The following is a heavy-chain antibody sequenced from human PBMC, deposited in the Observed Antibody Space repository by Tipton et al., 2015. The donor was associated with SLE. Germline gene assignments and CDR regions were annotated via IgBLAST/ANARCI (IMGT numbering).Heavy chain of an antibody. CDR3: ARADVVLRLGPDHDAFDI. J-gene: IGHJ3*02. CDR1: GGSISSYY. Sequence: TLSLTCTVSGGSISSYYWSWIRQPPGKGLEWIGCIYYMGSTNYNPSLKSRVTISVDTSKNQFSLKLSSVTAADTAVYYCARADVVLRLGPDHDAFDIWGQGTMVTVSS. CDR2: IYYMGST. V-gene: IGHV4-59*01. D-gene: IGHD2/OR15-2a*01.